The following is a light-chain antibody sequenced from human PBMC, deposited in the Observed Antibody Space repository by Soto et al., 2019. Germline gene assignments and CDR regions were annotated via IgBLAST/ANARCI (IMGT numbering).Light chain of an antibody. CDR3: LAWDSSTGI. CDR2: QDT. J-gene: IGLJ1*01. V-gene: IGLV3-1*01. Sequence: SYELSQPPSVSVSPGQTASITCSGDNLGDKYASWYQQRPGQSPVLVMYQDTKRPSGIPERFSGSNSGNTATLTISGTQAVDEADYYCLAWDSSTGIFGTGTKLTVL. CDR1: NLGDKY.